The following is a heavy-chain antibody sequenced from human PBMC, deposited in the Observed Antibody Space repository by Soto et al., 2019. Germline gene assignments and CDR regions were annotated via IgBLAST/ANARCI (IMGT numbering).Heavy chain of an antibody. CDR2: IIPIFGTA. V-gene: IGHV1-69*13. D-gene: IGHD1-26*01. Sequence: ASVKVSCKASGGTFSSYAISWVRQAPGQGLEWMGGIIPIFGTANYAQKFQGRVTITADESTSTAYMELSSLRSEDTAVYYCASVTHSGSYYGDYWGQGTLVTVSS. CDR1: GGTFSSYA. CDR3: ASVTHSGSYYGDY. J-gene: IGHJ4*02.